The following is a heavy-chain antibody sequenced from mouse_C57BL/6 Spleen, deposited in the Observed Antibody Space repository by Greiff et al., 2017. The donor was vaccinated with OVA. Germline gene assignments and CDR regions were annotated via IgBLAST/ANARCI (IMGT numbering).Heavy chain of an antibody. CDR1: GYTFTDYN. D-gene: IGHD2-1*01. CDR2: INPNNGGT. J-gene: IGHJ4*01. CDR3: ARRFNGNYFYYAMDY. V-gene: IGHV1-22*01. Sequence: EVQLQESGPELVKPGASVKMSCKASGYTFTDYNMHWVKQSHGKSLEWIGYINPNNGGTSYNQKFKGKATLTVNKSSSTAYMELRSLTSEDSAVYYGARRFNGNYFYYAMDYWGQGTSVTVSS.